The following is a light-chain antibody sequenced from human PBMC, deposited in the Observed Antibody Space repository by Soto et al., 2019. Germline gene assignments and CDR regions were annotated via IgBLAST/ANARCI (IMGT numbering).Light chain of an antibody. CDR1: YSNIGSNT. CDR3: STWDDSLNGYV. CDR2: TDH. Sequence: QPVLTQPPSASGPPGQRVTISCSGGYSNIGSNTVHWYQQLPGTAPKLLIFTDHERPSGVPDRFSGSRSGTSASLAIRGLRSEDEADYYCSTWDDSLNGYVFGSGTKLTVL. V-gene: IGLV1-44*01. J-gene: IGLJ1*01.